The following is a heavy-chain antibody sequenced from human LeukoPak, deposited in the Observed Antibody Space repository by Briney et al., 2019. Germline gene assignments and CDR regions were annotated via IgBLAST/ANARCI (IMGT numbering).Heavy chain of an antibody. J-gene: IGHJ6*03. CDR1: GFTDSRKH. CDR2: ISSSSSYI. D-gene: IGHD5-18*01. Sequence: GGSLRLSGAASGFTDSRKHMTWVRQAPGKGLEWVSSISSSSSYIYYADSVKGRFTISRDNAKNSLYLQMNSLRAEDTAVYYCARTIQRGYYMDVWGKGTTVTVSS. V-gene: IGHV3-21*01. CDR3: ARTIQRGYYMDV.